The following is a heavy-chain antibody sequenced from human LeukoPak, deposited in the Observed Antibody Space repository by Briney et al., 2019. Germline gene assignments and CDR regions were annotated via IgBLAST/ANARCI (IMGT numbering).Heavy chain of an antibody. Sequence: GGSLRLSCAASGFTFSSYGMSWVRQAPGKGLEWVSAISGSGGSTYYADSVKGRFTISRDNSKNTLYLQMNSLRDEDTAVYYCAKDLVVVPAAISAYYYYYGMDVWGQGTTVTVSS. CDR3: AKDLVVVPAAISAYYYYYGMDV. D-gene: IGHD2-2*02. CDR2: ISGSGGST. J-gene: IGHJ6*02. V-gene: IGHV3-23*01. CDR1: GFTFSSYG.